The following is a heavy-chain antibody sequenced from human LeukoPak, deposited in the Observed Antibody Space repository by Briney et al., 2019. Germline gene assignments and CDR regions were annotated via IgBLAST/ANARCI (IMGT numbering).Heavy chain of an antibody. Sequence: PGGSLRLSCTASGFTFGDYAMSWFRQAPGKGLEWVGFIRSKAYGGTTEYAASVKGRFTISRDDSKSIAYLQMNSLKTGDTAVYYCTRATQGHYDILTGFAGPDYWGQGTLVTVSS. D-gene: IGHD3-9*01. CDR1: GFTFGDYA. V-gene: IGHV3-49*03. J-gene: IGHJ4*02. CDR3: TRATQGHYDILTGFAGPDY. CDR2: IRSKAYGGTT.